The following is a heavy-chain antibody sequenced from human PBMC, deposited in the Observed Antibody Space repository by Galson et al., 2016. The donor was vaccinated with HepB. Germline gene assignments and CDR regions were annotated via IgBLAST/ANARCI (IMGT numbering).Heavy chain of an antibody. CDR3: ATNGPQLYFHWLNSFDY. J-gene: IGHJ4*02. CDR2: ISATGSRT. CDR1: GFTSSTYA. Sequence: SLRLSCAASGFTSSTYAMSWVRQAPGKGLEWVSAISATGSRTYYADSVKGRFTISKDNSKNTLYLQMYGLRTEDTAIYYCATNGPQLYFHWLNSFDYWGQGTLVTVSS. D-gene: IGHD3-9*01. V-gene: IGHV3-23*01.